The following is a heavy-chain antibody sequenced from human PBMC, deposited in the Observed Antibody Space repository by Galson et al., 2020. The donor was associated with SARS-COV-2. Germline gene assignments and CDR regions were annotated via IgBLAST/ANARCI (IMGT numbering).Heavy chain of an antibody. Sequence: GESLKISCAASGLIVNYNYLTWVRQAPGKGLEWVSLIDSRENTQYIDSVRGRFTISRDKSKNTVYLQMNSLRVEDTAVYYCARVLGFVDYYYMDVWGNGTTVTVSS. CDR2: IDSRENT. CDR3: ARVLGFVDYYYMDV. CDR1: GLIVNYNY. V-gene: IGHV3-53*01. J-gene: IGHJ6*03. D-gene: IGHD1-26*01.